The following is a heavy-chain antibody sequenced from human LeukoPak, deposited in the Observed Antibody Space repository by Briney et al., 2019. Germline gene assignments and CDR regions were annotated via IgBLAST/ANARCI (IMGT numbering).Heavy chain of an antibody. CDR3: ARDLRNYDSSGEFDP. CDR1: GGTFSSYA. Sequence: ASVKVSCKASGGTFSSYAINWVRQAPGQGLEWMGGIIPIFGTANYAQKFQGRVTITADESTSTAYMELSSLRSEDMAVYYCARDLRNYDSSGEFDPWGQGTLVTVSS. CDR2: IIPIFGTA. D-gene: IGHD3-22*01. V-gene: IGHV1-69*13. J-gene: IGHJ5*02.